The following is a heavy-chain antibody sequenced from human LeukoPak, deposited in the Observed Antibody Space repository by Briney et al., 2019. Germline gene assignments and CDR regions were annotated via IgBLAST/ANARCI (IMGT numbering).Heavy chain of an antibody. J-gene: IGHJ4*02. CDR3: ARSIAVAGDLDS. Sequence: PGGSLRLSCAGSGFTFSDYYMNWVRQAPEKGLEWVSYISSLSSESNYADSVKGRFTISRDNAKSSLYLQMNSLRAEDTAVYYCARSIAVAGDLDSWGQGTLVTVSS. V-gene: IGHV3-11*06. D-gene: IGHD6-19*01. CDR2: ISSLSSES. CDR1: GFTFSDYY.